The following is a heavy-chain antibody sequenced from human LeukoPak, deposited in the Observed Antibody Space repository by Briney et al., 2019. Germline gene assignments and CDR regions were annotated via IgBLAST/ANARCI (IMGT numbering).Heavy chain of an antibody. Sequence: GGSLRLSCTASGFNFSTYWMTWVRQAPGKGLEWVAFIRYDGSNKCYADSVKGRFTISRDNSKDTLYLQMNSLRAEDTAVYYCAKDQLTYYFDSSGYYPLAYWGQGTLVTVSS. CDR1: GFNFSTYW. V-gene: IGHV3-30*02. J-gene: IGHJ4*02. D-gene: IGHD3-22*01. CDR3: AKDQLTYYFDSSGYYPLAY. CDR2: IRYDGSNK.